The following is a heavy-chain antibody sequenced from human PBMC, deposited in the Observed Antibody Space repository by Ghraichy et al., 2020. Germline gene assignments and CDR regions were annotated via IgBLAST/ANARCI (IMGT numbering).Heavy chain of an antibody. CDR1: GGTFSSYA. Sequence: SVKVSCKASGGTFSSYAISWVRQAPGQGLEWMGGIIPIFGTANYAQKFQGRVTITADESTSTAYMELSSLRSEDTAVYYCARPIHPRNFWSGYNQIHYGMDVWGQGTTVTVSS. D-gene: IGHD3-3*01. CDR2: IIPIFGTA. V-gene: IGHV1-69*13. J-gene: IGHJ6*02. CDR3: ARPIHPRNFWSGYNQIHYGMDV.